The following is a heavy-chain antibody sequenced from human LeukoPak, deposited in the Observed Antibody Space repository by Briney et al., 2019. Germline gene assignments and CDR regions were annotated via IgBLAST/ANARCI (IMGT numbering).Heavy chain of an antibody. CDR3: ARGAVAGTWPGAFDI. CDR1: GFTFSSYG. D-gene: IGHD6-19*01. V-gene: IGHV3-30*02. J-gene: IGHJ3*02. Sequence: GGSLRLSCAASGFTFSSYGMHWVRQAPGKGLEWVAFIRYDGSNKYYADSVKGRFTISRDNSKNTLYLQMNGLRPEDMAVYYCARGAVAGTWPGAFDIWGQGTMVTVSS. CDR2: IRYDGSNK.